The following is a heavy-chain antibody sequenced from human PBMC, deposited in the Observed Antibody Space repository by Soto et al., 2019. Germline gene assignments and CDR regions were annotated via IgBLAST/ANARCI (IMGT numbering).Heavy chain of an antibody. Sequence: QVQLQESGPGLVKSSETLSLTCSVSGDSSSTYYWGWIRQPPGKGLEWIGYINYSGRSNNNPSIKRRLSISVDASKNQVSLKLTSVPAADTAVYYCARSYCADSVSCNWFDPWGQGTLVVVSS. V-gene: IGHV4-59*01. CDR3: ARSYCADSVSCNWFDP. CDR2: INYSGRS. CDR1: GDSSSTYY. D-gene: IGHD2-8*02. J-gene: IGHJ5*02.